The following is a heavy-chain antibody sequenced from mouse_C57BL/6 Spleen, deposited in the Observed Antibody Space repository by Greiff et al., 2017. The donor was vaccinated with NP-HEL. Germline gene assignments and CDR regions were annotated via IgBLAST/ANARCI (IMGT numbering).Heavy chain of an antibody. D-gene: IGHD2-3*01. CDR3: ASRYDGYPYYAMDY. CDR2: IWSGGST. Sequence: QVQLKQSGPGLVQPSQSLSITCTVSGFSLTSYGVHWVRQSPGKGLEWLGVIWSGGSTDYNAAFISRLSISKDNSKSQVFFKMNSLQADDTAIYYCASRYDGYPYYAMDYWGQGTSVTVSS. J-gene: IGHJ4*01. CDR1: GFSLTSYG. V-gene: IGHV2-2*01.